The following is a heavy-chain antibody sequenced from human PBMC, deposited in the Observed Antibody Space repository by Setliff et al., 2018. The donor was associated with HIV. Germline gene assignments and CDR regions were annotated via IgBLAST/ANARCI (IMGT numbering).Heavy chain of an antibody. CDR2: INDGGNT. V-gene: IGHV4-34*01. Sequence: PSETLSLTCAVYGGSLSGYYWTWIRQTPEKGLQWIGEINDGGNTNDNPSLKSRVIMSVDTSKNQFSLRLIPVTAADTAVYYCARRPLFGVVIASVAKMGFDYWGQGTLVTVSS. J-gene: IGHJ4*02. CDR1: GGSLSGYY. D-gene: IGHD3-3*01. CDR3: ARRPLFGVVIASVAKMGFDY.